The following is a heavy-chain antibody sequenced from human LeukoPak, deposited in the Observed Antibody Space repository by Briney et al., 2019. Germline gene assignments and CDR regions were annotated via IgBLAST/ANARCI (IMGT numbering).Heavy chain of an antibody. V-gene: IGHV3-23*01. J-gene: IGHJ4*02. D-gene: IGHD3-16*02. CDR2: ISGSGGST. CDR1: RFTVSTYY. Sequence: PGGSLRLSCAASRFTVSTYYMTWVRQAPGKGLGCVSVISGSGGSTNYVDSVKGRFTISRDNSQNMVYLQMNSLRAEDTAIYYCAKDRNWGSYRYPEDWGKVALVTASS. CDR3: AKDRNWGSYRYPED.